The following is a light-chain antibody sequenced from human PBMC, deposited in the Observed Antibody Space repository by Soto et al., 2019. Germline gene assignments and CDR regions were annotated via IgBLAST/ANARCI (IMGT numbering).Light chain of an antibody. CDR1: SSDVGAYNY. Sequence: QSALTQPASVSGSPGQSITISCTESSSDVGAYNYVSWYQHHPDKAPKLVIYAVTNRPSGVSNRFSGSKSGNTASLTISGLQAEDEADYYCNSYTSSTTPYVFGTGTKLTVL. CDR2: AVT. J-gene: IGLJ1*01. V-gene: IGLV2-14*03. CDR3: NSYTSSTTPYV.